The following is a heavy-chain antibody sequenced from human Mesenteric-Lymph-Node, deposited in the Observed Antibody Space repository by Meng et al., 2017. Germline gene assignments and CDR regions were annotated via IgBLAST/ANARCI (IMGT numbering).Heavy chain of an antibody. Sequence: SGPTLVKPTQTLTLTCTFSGFSLSTSGVGVGWIRQPPGKALEWLALIYWNDDKRYSPSLKSRLTITKDTSKNQVVLTMTNMDPVDTATYYCAHSKLYSSSWYNWNYYYYGMDVWGQGTTVTVSS. V-gene: IGHV2-5*01. CDR1: GFSLSTSGVG. D-gene: IGHD6-13*01. CDR2: IYWNDDK. J-gene: IGHJ6*02. CDR3: AHSKLYSSSWYNWNYYYYGMDV.